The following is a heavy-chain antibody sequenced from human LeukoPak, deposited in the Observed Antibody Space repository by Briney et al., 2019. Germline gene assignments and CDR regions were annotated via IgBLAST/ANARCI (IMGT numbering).Heavy chain of an antibody. J-gene: IGHJ4*02. CDR1: GYIFSNYW. Sequence: GESLKISCKGSGYIFSNYWIGWVRQMPGKGLEWMGIIYPGGSDTTYSPSFQGQVTISVDKSISPAYLHWSSLKASDTAMYYCARPLGYSYTRFDYWGQGTLVTVSS. CDR3: ARPLGYSYTRFDY. V-gene: IGHV5-51*01. D-gene: IGHD5-18*01. CDR2: IYPGGSDT.